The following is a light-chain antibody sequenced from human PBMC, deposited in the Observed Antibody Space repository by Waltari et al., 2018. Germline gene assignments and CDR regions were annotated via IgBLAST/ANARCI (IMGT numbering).Light chain of an antibody. CDR3: QHYVRLPVT. V-gene: IGKV3-20*01. CDR2: GTS. CDR1: QSVGRS. J-gene: IGKJ1*01. Sequence: EIVLTQSPGTLSLSPGERATLSCRASQSVGRSLAWYQQKPGRAPRLLLYGTSTRATGIPDRFSGSGSGTDFSLTISRLEPEDFAVYYYQHYVRLPVTFGQGTKVEIK.